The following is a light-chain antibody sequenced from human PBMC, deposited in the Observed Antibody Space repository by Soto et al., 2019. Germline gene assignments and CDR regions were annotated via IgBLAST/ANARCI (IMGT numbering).Light chain of an antibody. V-gene: IGKV1-39*01. Sequence: DLQMTQSPYSLYASVGDRVTITCRASQSISSYLNWYQQKPGKAPKLLIYAASSLQSGVPSRFIVSGSGTDFALAMSSLQPEYFATYYCQRSYRTPRTFGQGTKVDIK. J-gene: IGKJ1*01. CDR1: QSISSY. CDR3: QRSYRTPRT. CDR2: AAS.